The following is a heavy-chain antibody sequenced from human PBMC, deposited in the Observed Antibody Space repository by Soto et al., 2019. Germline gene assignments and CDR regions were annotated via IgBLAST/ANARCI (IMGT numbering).Heavy chain of an antibody. CDR2: IYDSGST. J-gene: IGHJ6*02. Sequence: PSETLSLTCTVSGGSISSGDYYWSWIRQPPGKGLEWIGYIYDSGSTYYNASLKSRVTISLDTSRNQLSLKLTSVSAADTAVYYCARGGNYYGLRVWGQGTTVTVSS. CDR1: GGSISSGDYY. CDR3: ARGGNYYGLRV. V-gene: IGHV4-30-4*01.